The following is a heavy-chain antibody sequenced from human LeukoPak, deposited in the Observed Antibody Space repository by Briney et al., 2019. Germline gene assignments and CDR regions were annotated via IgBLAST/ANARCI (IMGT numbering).Heavy chain of an antibody. CDR3: ARVGIAVADGFDY. J-gene: IGHJ4*02. V-gene: IGHV1-69*13. D-gene: IGHD6-19*01. Sequence: SVKVSCKASGGTFSSYAISWVRQAPGQGLEWMGGIIPIFGTANCAQKFQGRVTITADESTSTAYMELSSLRSEDTAVYYCARVGIAVADGFDYWGQGTLVTVSS. CDR1: GGTFSSYA. CDR2: IIPIFGTA.